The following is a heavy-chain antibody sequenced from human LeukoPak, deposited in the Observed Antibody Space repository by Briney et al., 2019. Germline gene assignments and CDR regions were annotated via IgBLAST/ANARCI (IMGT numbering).Heavy chain of an antibody. Sequence: SVKVSCKASGGTFSSYAISWVRQAPGQGLEWMGVIIPMFGTANYAQKFQGRVTITADKSTTTAYMELSSLRSVDTAMYYCARDREYYHDSSGYYSYNWFDPWGQGTLVTVSS. CDR1: GGTFSSYA. CDR2: IIPMFGTA. J-gene: IGHJ5*02. V-gene: IGHV1-69*06. D-gene: IGHD3-22*01. CDR3: ARDREYYHDSSGYYSYNWFDP.